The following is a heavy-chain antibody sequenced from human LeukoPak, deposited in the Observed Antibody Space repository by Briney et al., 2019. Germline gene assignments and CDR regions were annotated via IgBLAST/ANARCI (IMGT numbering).Heavy chain of an antibody. D-gene: IGHD1-26*01. J-gene: IGHJ4*02. CDR3: ARGFGATNLDY. CDR1: GGSFSGYY. CDR2: INHSGST. Sequence: SETLSLTCAVYGGSFSGYYWSWIRQPPGKGLEWIGEINHSGSTNYNPSLKSRVTISVDTSKNQFSLKLSSVTAADTAVYYCARGFGATNLDYWGQGTLVTVSS. V-gene: IGHV4-34*01.